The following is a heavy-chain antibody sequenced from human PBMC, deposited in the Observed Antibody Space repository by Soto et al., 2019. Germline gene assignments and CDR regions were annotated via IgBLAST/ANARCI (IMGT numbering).Heavy chain of an antibody. CDR3: ARTRIAALFDE. CDR2: IYYSGST. Sequence: PSETLSLTCTVSGGSISSYYWSWIRQPPGKGLEWIGYIYYSGSTNYNPSLKSRVTISVDTSKNQFSLKLSSVTAADTAVYYCARTRIAALFDEWGQGTLVTVSS. J-gene: IGHJ4*02. V-gene: IGHV4-59*01. D-gene: IGHD6-6*01. CDR1: GGSISSYY.